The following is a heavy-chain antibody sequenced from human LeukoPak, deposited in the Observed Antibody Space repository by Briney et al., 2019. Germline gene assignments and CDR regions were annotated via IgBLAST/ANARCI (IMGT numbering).Heavy chain of an antibody. CDR1: GGSFSGYY. D-gene: IGHD6-19*01. CDR2: INHSGST. J-gene: IGHJ5*02. Sequence: SETLSLTRAVYGGSFSGYYWSWIRQPPGKGLEWIGEINHSGSTNYNPSLKSRVTISVDTSKNQFSLKLSSVTAADTAVYYCARRGIAVAAPNWFDPWGQGTLVTVSS. CDR3: ARRGIAVAAPNWFDP. V-gene: IGHV4-34*01.